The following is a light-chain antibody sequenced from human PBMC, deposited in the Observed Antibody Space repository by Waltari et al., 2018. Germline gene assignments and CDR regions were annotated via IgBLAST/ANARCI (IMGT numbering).Light chain of an antibody. CDR1: QSILYNSNDKNY. CDR2: WAS. Sequence: DIVMTQSPDSLAVSLGERATINCKSSQSILYNSNDKNYLAWYQQKPGQPPKLLIYWASTRQSGVPDRFTGCGSGTDFTLTISSLQAEDVGVYYCQQYYSRRTFGQGTKVEIK. V-gene: IGKV4-1*01. J-gene: IGKJ1*01. CDR3: QQYYSRRT.